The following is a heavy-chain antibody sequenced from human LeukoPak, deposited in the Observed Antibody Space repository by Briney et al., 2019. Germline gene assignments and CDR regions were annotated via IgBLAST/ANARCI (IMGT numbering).Heavy chain of an antibody. CDR3: ARSFGLSLFDY. Sequence: GGSLRLSCVASGFTVSSNYMSWVRQAPGKGLEWVSVIYSGGSTYYADSVKGRFTISRDNSKNTLYLQMNSLRAEDTAVYYCARSFGLSLFDYWGQGTLVTVSS. V-gene: IGHV3-66*02. CDR1: GFTVSSNY. J-gene: IGHJ4*02. D-gene: IGHD3-10*01. CDR2: IYSGGST.